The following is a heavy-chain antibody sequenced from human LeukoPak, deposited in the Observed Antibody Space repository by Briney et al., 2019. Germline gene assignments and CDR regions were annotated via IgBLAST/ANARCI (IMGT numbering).Heavy chain of an antibody. CDR3: AKGQRDIIFFQH. V-gene: IGHV4-59*12. J-gene: IGHJ1*01. D-gene: IGHD3/OR15-3a*01. CDR1: GGSISSYY. CDR2: IYYSGSA. Sequence: ASETLSLTCTVSGGSISSYYWSWIRQPPGKGLEWIGFIYYSGSANYNPPLKSRVTISVDTSKNQFSLQLSSVAPEDTAVYYCAKGQRDIIFFQHCGQGTLVTVSS.